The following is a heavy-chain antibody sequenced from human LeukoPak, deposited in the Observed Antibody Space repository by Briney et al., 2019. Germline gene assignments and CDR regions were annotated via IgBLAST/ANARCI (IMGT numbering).Heavy chain of an antibody. D-gene: IGHD3-22*01. V-gene: IGHV1-69*13. J-gene: IGHJ6*02. CDR3: ARSLLRGVPEHYYYYGMDV. Sequence: SVRVSCKASGGTFSSYAISWVRQAPGQGLEWMGGIIPIFGTANYAQKFQGRVTITADESTSTAYMELSSLRSEDTAVYYCARSLLRGVPEHYYYYGMDVWGQGTTVTVSS. CDR2: IIPIFGTA. CDR1: GGTFSSYA.